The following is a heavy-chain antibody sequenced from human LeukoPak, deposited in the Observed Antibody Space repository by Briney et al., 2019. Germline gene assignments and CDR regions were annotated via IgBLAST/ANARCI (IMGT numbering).Heavy chain of an antibody. CDR1: SGSISSYY. V-gene: IGHV4-59*01. CDR3: ARGPGIAVAGRSSYYFDY. J-gene: IGHJ4*02. CDR2: IYYSGST. Sequence: SETLSLTCTVSSGSISSYYWSWIRQPPGKGLEWIGYIYYSGSTNYNPSLKSRVTISVDTSKKQFSLKLSSVTAADTAVYYCARGPGIAVAGRSSYYFDYWGQGTLVTVSS. D-gene: IGHD6-19*01.